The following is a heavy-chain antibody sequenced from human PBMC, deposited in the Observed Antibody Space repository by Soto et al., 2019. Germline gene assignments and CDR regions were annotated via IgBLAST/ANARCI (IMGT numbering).Heavy chain of an antibody. CDR2: INPNSGGT. Sequence: ASVKVSCKASGYTFTGYYMHWVRQAPGQGLEWMGWINPNSGGTNYAQKFQGWVTMTRDTSISTAYMELSRLRSDDTAVYYCARAGLGIVGVVPTTTYGMDVWGQGTTVTVSS. V-gene: IGHV1-2*04. J-gene: IGHJ6*02. D-gene: IGHD3-3*01. CDR1: GYTFTGYY. CDR3: ARAGLGIVGVVPTTTYGMDV.